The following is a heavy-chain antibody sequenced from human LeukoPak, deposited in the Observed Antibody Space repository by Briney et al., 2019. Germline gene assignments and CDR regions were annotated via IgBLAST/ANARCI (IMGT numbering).Heavy chain of an antibody. CDR1: GFTFSSYA. D-gene: IGHD2-15*01. CDR2: ISYDGSNK. V-gene: IGHV3-30-3*01. Sequence: GRSLRLSCAASGFTFSSYAMHWVRQAPGKGLEWVAVISYDGSNKYYADSVKGRFTISRDNSKNTLYLQMNSLRAEDTAVYYCARDLGYCSGGSCYLEGMDVWGQGTTVTASS. J-gene: IGHJ6*02. CDR3: ARDLGYCSGGSCYLEGMDV.